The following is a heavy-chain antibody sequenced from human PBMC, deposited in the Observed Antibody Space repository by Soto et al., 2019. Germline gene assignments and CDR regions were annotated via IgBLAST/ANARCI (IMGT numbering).Heavy chain of an antibody. CDR1: GYSVSSNTAS. J-gene: IGHJ4*02. CDR2: TYFRSKWYN. D-gene: IGHD5-12*01. CDR3: AKGDNLGPKPRYVFAF. Sequence: SQTLSLTCAISGYSVSSNTASWNWIRQSPSRGLEWLGRTYFRSKWYNDYAVSVKSRIIINPDTSNNQFSLQLNSVTPEDTAVYFCAKGDNLGPKPRYVFAFWGQG. V-gene: IGHV6-1*01.